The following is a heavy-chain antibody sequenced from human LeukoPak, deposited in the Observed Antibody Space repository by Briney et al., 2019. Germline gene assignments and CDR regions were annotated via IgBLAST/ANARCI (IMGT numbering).Heavy chain of an antibody. CDR1: GYRFSNYW. CDR3: ARHYTSTWSPSDAFDI. J-gene: IGHJ3*02. CDR2: ISPGDSDT. Sequence: GESLKISCGGSGYRFSNYWIGWVRQMPGIGLEWVGIISPGDSDTRYSPSFQGQVTISADKSISTAYLQWGSLKASDTAMYFCARHYTSTWSPSDAFDIWGQGTMVTVSS. V-gene: IGHV5-51*01. D-gene: IGHD2-2*02.